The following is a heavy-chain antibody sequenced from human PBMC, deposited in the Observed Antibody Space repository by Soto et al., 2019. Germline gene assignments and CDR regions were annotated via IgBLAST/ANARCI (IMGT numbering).Heavy chain of an antibody. V-gene: IGHV1-8*01. Sequence: QVQLVQSGAEVKKPGASVKVSCKASGYTFTNYNINWVRQATGQGLEWMGWMNPNSGNTGYAQTFQGRVTMTGSPSIRTAYMELSSLRSEDTAVYYCAREDYYGSGTYDYWGQGTLVTVSS. D-gene: IGHD3-10*01. CDR2: MNPNSGNT. CDR1: GYTFTNYN. J-gene: IGHJ4*02. CDR3: AREDYYGSGTYDY.